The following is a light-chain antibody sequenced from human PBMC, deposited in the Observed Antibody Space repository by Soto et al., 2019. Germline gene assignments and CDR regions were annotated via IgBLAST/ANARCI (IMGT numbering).Light chain of an antibody. V-gene: IGKV1-6*02. CDR2: AAS. J-gene: IGKJ1*01. CDR3: LQDYVYSWT. CDR1: QDIRND. Sequence: AIQMTQSPSSLSASVGDRVTITCRASQDIRNDLSCYQQKPGTAPKLLIHAASTLQSGVPSRFSGSGSGTDFTLTISRLQPEDFATYFCLQDYVYSWTFGQGTQL.